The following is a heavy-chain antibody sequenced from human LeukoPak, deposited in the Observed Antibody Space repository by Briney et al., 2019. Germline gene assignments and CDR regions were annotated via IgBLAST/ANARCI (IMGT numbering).Heavy chain of an antibody. J-gene: IGHJ6*02. CDR2: INHSGST. CDR3: ARTGAVGSTYNYCCDGMDV. V-gene: IGHV4-34*01. CDR1: GGTFSGYY. Sequence: SETLSLTCAVYGGTFSGYYWSWIRQPPGKGLEWIGEINHSGSTNYNPSVKSRVTISVDTSKNQFYLKLNSVSAADTAVYYCARTGAVGSTYNYCCDGMDVWGQGTTVTVSS. D-gene: IGHD6-19*01.